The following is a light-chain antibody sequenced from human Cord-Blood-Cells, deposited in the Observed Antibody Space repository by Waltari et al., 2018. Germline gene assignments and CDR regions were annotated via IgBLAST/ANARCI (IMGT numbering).Light chain of an antibody. CDR1: QSVSSY. CDR3: QQRSNWPPT. V-gene: IGKV3-11*01. J-gene: IGKJ1*01. Sequence: EIVLTQSPATLSLSPGERATLSCRASQSVSSYLSWYQQKPGQAPRLLIYDASNSATGIPARFSGSGSATDFTLTISSLAHEDFAVYYCQQRSNWPPTFGQGTKVEIK. CDR2: DAS.